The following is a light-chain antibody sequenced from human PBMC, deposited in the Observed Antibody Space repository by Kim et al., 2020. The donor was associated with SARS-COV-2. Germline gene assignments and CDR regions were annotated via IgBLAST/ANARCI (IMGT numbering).Light chain of an antibody. J-gene: IGLJ2*01. CDR2: QDN. Sequence: SPGQTASITCSGDKLGDKHACWYQQRPGQSPVLVIYQDNKRPSGIPERFSGSNSGNTATLTISGTQAVDEADYYCQAWDSSTAVVFGGGTQLTVL. V-gene: IGLV3-1*01. CDR1: KLGDKH. CDR3: QAWDSSTAVV.